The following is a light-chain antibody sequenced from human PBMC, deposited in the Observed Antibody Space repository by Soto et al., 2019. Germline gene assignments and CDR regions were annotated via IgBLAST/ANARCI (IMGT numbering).Light chain of an antibody. CDR3: QQYNKWPPLT. Sequence: DILLTRSPRTLFLSPWERSTVSLIPSQSVSNNYLAWYQQKPRQAPRLLIYGASTRAAGIPARFSGSGSGTEFTLTISSLQSEDFAVYYCQQYNKWPPLTFGGGTKVDIK. V-gene: IGKV3D-15*01. CDR1: QSVSNN. CDR2: GAS. J-gene: IGKJ4*01.